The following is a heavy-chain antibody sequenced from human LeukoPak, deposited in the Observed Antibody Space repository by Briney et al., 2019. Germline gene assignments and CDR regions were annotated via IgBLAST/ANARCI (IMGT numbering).Heavy chain of an antibody. Sequence: GCSVKVSCKVSGYTLTELSMHWVRQAPGKGLEWMGGFDPEDGETIYAQKFQGRVTMTEATSTDTASMELSSLRSEDTAVYYCATGTDSSGYNLDYWGQGTLVTVSS. J-gene: IGHJ4*02. CDR3: ATGTDSSGYNLDY. CDR2: FDPEDGET. D-gene: IGHD3-22*01. V-gene: IGHV1-24*01. CDR1: GYTLTELS.